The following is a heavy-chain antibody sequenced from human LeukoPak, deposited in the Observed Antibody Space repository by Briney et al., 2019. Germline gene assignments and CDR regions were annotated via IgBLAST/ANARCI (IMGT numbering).Heavy chain of an antibody. CDR2: ISYSGST. V-gene: IGHV4-59*01. CDR1: GGSISSYY. J-gene: IGHJ4*02. Sequence: SETLSLTCTVSGGSISSYYWSWIRQPPGKGLEWIGYISYSGSTNYNPSLKSRVTISVDTSKNKFSLNLSSVTAADTAVYYCARGGKYYDYVWGSYIFDYWGQGTLVTVSS. D-gene: IGHD3-16*01. CDR3: ARGGKYYDYVWGSYIFDY.